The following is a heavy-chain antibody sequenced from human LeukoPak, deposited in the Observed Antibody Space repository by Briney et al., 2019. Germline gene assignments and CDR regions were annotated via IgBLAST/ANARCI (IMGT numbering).Heavy chain of an antibody. CDR3: AKDRARYCSGGSCYSFDY. CDR1: GFTFDDYA. J-gene: IGHJ4*02. D-gene: IGHD2-15*01. V-gene: IGHV3-9*01. CDR2: ISWNSGSI. Sequence: GGSLRLSCAASGFTFDDYAMHWVRQAPGKGLEWVSGISWNSGSIGYADSVKGRFTISRDNAKNSLYLQMNSLRAEDTAVYYCAKDRARYCSGGSCYSFDYWGQGTLVTVSS.